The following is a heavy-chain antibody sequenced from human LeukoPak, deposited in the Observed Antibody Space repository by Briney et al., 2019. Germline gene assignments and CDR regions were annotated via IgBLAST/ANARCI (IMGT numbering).Heavy chain of an antibody. CDR2: IIPIFGTA. CDR1: GGTFSSYA. D-gene: IGHD3-3*01. Sequence: SVKVSCKASGGTFSSYAISWVRQAPGQGLEWMGGIIPIFGTANYAQKFQGRVTITADESTSTAYMELSRLRSEDTAVYYCARGTWSGYYTPFDYWGQGTLVTASS. J-gene: IGHJ4*02. V-gene: IGHV1-69*01. CDR3: ARGTWSGYYTPFDY.